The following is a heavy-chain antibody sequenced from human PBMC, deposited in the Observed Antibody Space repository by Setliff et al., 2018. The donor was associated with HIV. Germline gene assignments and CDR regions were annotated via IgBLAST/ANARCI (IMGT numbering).Heavy chain of an antibody. V-gene: IGHV7-4-1*02. CDR2: INTDSGTP. CDR1: ADTFTNCL. Sequence: ASVKVSCKASADTFTNCLINWVRQAPGQGLEWMGWINTDSGTPTYAQAFTGRFVFSLDTSVSTAFLQITSLKAEDTAVYYCVRGDHDVWGDYSNFFDSCGQGTLGTVSS. D-gene: IGHD3-3*01. CDR3: VRGDHDVWGDYSNFFDS. J-gene: IGHJ5*01.